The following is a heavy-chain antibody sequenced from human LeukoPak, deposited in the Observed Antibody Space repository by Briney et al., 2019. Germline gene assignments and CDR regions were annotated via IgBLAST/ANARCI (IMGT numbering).Heavy chain of an antibody. CDR2: FDPEDGET. D-gene: IGHD6-6*01. CDR1: GYTLTELS. CDR3: ATGGLYSSSTSYFDY. V-gene: IGHV1-24*01. J-gene: IGHJ4*02. Sequence: GASVKVSCKVSGYTLTELSMHWVRQAPGKGLEWMGGFDPEDGETIYAQKFQGRVTMTEDTSTDTAYMELSSLRSEDTAVYYCATGGLYSSSTSYFDYWGQGTLSPSPQ.